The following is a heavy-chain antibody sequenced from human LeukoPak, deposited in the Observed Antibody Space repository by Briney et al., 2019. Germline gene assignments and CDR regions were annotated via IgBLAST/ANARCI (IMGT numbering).Heavy chain of an antibody. CDR3: AKSLFTSATGTGRAFHI. V-gene: IGHV3-7*03. Sequence: GGSLRLSCAASGFTFSSYAMSWVRQAPGKGLEWVANIKQDGSEKYYVDSVKGRFTISRDNAKNSLYLQMNSLRAEDTAEYYCAKSLFTSATGTGRAFHIWGQGTMVTVSS. J-gene: IGHJ3*02. CDR1: GFTFSSYA. D-gene: IGHD1-1*01. CDR2: IKQDGSEK.